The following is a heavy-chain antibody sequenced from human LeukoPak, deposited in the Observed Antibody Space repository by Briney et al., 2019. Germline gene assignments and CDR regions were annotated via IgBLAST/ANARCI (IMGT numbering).Heavy chain of an antibody. CDR3: ARQKSRSSSWTMYYFDY. CDR2: IYPGDSDT. J-gene: IGHJ4*02. D-gene: IGHD6-13*01. V-gene: IGHV5-51*01. Sequence: GESLKISCKGSGYSFTSYWIGWVRQMPGKGLEWMGVIYPGDSDTRYSPSFQGQVTISADKSISTAYLQWSSLKASDTAMHYCARQKSRSSSWTMYYFDYWGQGTLVTVSS. CDR1: GYSFTSYW.